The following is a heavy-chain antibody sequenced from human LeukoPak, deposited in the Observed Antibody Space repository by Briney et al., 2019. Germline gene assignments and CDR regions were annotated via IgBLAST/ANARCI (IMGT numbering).Heavy chain of an antibody. CDR3: ARVQGGRDYDILTGYYNFDY. J-gene: IGHJ4*02. Sequence: GGSLRLSCAASGFSVSSNYMSWVRQAPGKGLEWISLIYNGGNTYYADSVKGRFTISRDNSKNTLYLQVNSLRAEDTAVYYCARVQGGRDYDILTGYYNFDYWGQGTLVTVSS. CDR2: IYNGGNT. CDR1: GFSVSSNY. D-gene: IGHD3-9*01. V-gene: IGHV3-66*01.